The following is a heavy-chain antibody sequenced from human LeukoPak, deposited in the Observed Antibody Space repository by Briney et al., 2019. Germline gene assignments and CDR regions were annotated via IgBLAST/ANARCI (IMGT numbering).Heavy chain of an antibody. CDR2: IRTKPNNYAT. J-gene: IGHJ4*02. CDR3: THIAAAGPGY. V-gene: IGHV3-73*01. CDR1: GFTFSGST. D-gene: IGHD6-13*01. Sequence: GSLKLSCAASGFTFSGSTMHWVRQASGKGLEWVGRIRTKPNNYATAYAASVKGRFTISRDDSQNTAYLQMNSLKTEDTAVYYCTHIAAAGPGYWGQGTLVTVSS.